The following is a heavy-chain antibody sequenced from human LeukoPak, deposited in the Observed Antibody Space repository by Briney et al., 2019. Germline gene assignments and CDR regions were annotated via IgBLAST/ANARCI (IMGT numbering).Heavy chain of an antibody. CDR2: INPNSGGN. Sequence: GASVKVSCKASGYTFTGYYMHWVRQAPGQGLEWMGWINPNSGGNNYAQKFQGRVTTTRDTSISTAYIELSRLRSDDTTVYYFVRVRRSGSYSVDYWGQGTLVTVSS. CDR3: VRVRRSGSYSVDY. CDR1: GYTFTGYY. D-gene: IGHD1-26*01. J-gene: IGHJ4*02. V-gene: IGHV1-2*02.